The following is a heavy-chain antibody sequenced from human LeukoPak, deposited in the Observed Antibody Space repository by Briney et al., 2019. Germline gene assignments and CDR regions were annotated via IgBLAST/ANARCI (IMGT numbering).Heavy chain of an antibody. D-gene: IGHD3-10*01. CDR1: GYTFTDYY. CDR3: ARGHGSGSVDY. J-gene: IGHJ4*02. Sequence: GASVKVSCKASGYTFTDYYMHWVRQAPGQGLEWMGWINPKSRATNYAQNFQGRVTLTRDTSISTAYMELSSLRSDDTAVYYCARGHGSGSVDYWGQGTLVTVSS. CDR2: INPKSRAT. V-gene: IGHV1-2*02.